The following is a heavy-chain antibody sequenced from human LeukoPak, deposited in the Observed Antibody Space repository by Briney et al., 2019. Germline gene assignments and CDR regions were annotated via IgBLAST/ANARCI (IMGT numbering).Heavy chain of an antibody. J-gene: IGHJ4*02. CDR3: ARDVGYYDSSGSNALDY. CDR2: ISAYNGNT. CDR1: GYTFTSYG. D-gene: IGHD3-22*01. Sequence: ASVNVSCKASGYTFTSYGISWVRQAPGQGLEWMGWISAYNGNTNYAQKLQGRVTMTTDTSTSTAYMELRSLRSDDTAVYYCARDVGYYDSSGSNALDYWGQGTLVTVSS. V-gene: IGHV1-18*01.